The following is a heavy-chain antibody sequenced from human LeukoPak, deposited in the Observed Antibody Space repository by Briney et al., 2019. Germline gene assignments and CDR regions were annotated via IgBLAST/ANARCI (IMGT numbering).Heavy chain of an antibody. Sequence: GGSRRLSCAASGFTFSSYSMNWVRQAPGKGREWVSSIRSSSSDIYYAESVKGRFTISRDNAKNTLYLQMNSLRAEDTAVYYCARDPSTYYYDSFIDYWGQGTLVTVSS. CDR1: GFTFSSYS. D-gene: IGHD3-22*01. V-gene: IGHV3-21*01. CDR2: IRSSSSDI. CDR3: ARDPSTYYYDSFIDY. J-gene: IGHJ4*02.